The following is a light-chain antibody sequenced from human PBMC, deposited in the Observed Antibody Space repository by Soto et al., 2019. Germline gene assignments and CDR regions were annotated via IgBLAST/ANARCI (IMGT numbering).Light chain of an antibody. CDR3: QQYKNWPL. Sequence: MMMTQSPGTLSVSPGERVTLSCRTSHSVNSHVAWYQQKPGQAPRLLLYGASTRATGIPVRFSGSGFGTEFTLTISSLQSEDFAVYYCQQYKNWPLFGQGTRLDIK. CDR2: GAS. CDR1: HSVNSH. V-gene: IGKV3-15*01. J-gene: IGKJ5*01.